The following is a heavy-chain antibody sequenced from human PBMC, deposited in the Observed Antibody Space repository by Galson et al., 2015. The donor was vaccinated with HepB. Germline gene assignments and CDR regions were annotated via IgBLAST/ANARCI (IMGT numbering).Heavy chain of an antibody. CDR3: AKDMRRGYYYDSSGFDY. J-gene: IGHJ4*02. Sequence: SLRLFCAASGFTFDDYMMHWVRQAPGKGLEWVSLISWDGGSTYYADTVKARFTISRDNSKNSLYLQVNSLRADDTALYYCAKDMRRGYYYDSSGFDYLGQGTLVTVSS. D-gene: IGHD3-22*01. CDR2: ISWDGGST. V-gene: IGHV3-43*01. CDR1: GFTFDDYM.